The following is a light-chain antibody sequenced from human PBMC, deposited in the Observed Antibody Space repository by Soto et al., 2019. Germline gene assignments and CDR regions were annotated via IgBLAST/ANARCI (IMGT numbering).Light chain of an antibody. V-gene: IGLV6-57*02. CDR3: QSYDSSNVV. CDR1: SGSIASNY. CDR2: EDN. Sequence: NFMLTQPHSVSESPGKTVTISCTGSSGSIASNYVQWSQQRPGSAPTTVIYEDNQRPSGVPDRFSGSIDSSSNSASPTISGLQTEDEADYYCQSYDSSNVVFGGGTKLTVL. J-gene: IGLJ2*01.